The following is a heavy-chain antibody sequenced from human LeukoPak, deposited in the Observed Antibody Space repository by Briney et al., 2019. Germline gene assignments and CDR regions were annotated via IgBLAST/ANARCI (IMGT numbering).Heavy chain of an antibody. CDR1: GFSLSTSGMR. D-gene: IGHD3-22*01. V-gene: IGHV2-70*04. CDR3: ARTTVVKDAFDI. CDR2: IDWDDAK. J-gene: IGHJ3*02. Sequence: SGPALVKPTQTLTMTSTFSGFSLSTSGMRVSWIRQPPGKALEWLARIDWDDAKFYSTSLKTRLTISKDTSKNQLVLTLTNMDPVDTAPYYYARTTVVKDAFDIWGQGTMVTVSS.